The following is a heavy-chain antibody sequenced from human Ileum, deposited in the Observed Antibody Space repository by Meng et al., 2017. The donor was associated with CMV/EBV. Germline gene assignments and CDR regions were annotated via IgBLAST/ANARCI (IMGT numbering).Heavy chain of an antibody. J-gene: IGHJ4*02. CDR3: ARWSPESSSWSGFDF. V-gene: IGHV4-39*07. CDR2: LYYSGTT. CDR1: GGSISIGRHY. Sequence: QRQLQESGTGLVTPSETLSLICTVSGGSISIGRHYWGWIRQPPGKGLEWIGILYYSGTTYYNPSLKSRVTMSVGTSENQFSLKMNSVTAADTAVYYCARWSPESSSWSGFDFWGQGTLVTVSS. D-gene: IGHD6-13*01.